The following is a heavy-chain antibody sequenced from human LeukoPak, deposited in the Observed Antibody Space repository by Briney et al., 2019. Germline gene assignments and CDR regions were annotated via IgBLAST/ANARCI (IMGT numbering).Heavy chain of an antibody. J-gene: IGHJ4*02. CDR2: IYYSGST. D-gene: IGHD2-2*01. CDR1: GGSISSSSYY. Sequence: SETLSLTCTVSGGSISSSSYYWGWIRQPPGKGLEWIGSIYYSGSTYYNPSLKSRVTISVDTSKNQFSLKLSSVTAADTAVYYCASPAAPDYWGQGTLVTVSS. CDR3: ASPAAPDY. V-gene: IGHV4-39*07.